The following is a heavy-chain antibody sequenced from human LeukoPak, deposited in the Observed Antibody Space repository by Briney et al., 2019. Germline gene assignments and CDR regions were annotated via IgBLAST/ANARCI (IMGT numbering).Heavy chain of an antibody. V-gene: IGHV4-39*07. Sequence: SETLSLTCTVSGGSISSSSYYWGWIRQPPGTGLEWIGSIYYSGSTYYNPSLKSRVTISVDTSKNQFSLKLSSVTAADTAKYYCARLSRVGKAGAYDLHSLDVWGQGTTVTVSS. J-gene: IGHJ6*02. CDR1: GGSISSSSYY. D-gene: IGHD1-26*01. CDR2: IYYSGST. CDR3: ARLSRVGKAGAYDLHSLDV.